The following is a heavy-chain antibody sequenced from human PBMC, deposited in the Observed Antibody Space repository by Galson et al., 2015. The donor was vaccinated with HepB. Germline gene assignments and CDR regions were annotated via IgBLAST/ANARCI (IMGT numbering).Heavy chain of an antibody. J-gene: IGHJ4*02. Sequence: SVKVSCKASGGTFSSYAISWVRQAPGQGLEWMGRIIPILGIANYAQKFQGRVTITADKSTSTACMELSSLRSEDTAVYYCARDSGVVPAAKFDYWGQGTLVTVSS. CDR3: ARDSGVVPAAKFDY. D-gene: IGHD2-2*01. V-gene: IGHV1-69*04. CDR1: GGTFSSYA. CDR2: IIPILGIA.